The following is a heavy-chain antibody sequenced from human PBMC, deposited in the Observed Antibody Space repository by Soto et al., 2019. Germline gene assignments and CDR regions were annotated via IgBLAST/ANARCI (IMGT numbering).Heavy chain of an antibody. CDR1: GYSISSGYY. V-gene: IGHV4-38-2*01. J-gene: IGHJ4*02. D-gene: IGHD6-19*01. Sequence: ASETLSLTCAVSGYSISSGYYWGWIRQPPGKGLEWIGGIYRSGGTYYNPSLKSRVTISVDTSKNQFSLKLSSVTAADTSMYYCARVASAVAGPYYFDFWGQGTLVTVSS. CDR2: IYRSGGT. CDR3: ARVASAVAGPYYFDF.